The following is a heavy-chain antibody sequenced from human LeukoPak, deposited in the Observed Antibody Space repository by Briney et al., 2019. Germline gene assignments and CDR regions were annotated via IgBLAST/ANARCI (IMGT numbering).Heavy chain of an antibody. V-gene: IGHV3-30*02. Sequence: GGSLRLSCAASGFTFSSYGMHWVRQAPGKGLEWVAFIRYDGSNKYYADSVKGRFTISRDNSKNTLYLQMNSLRAEDTAVYYCTALGIYDSKRLVDYWGQGTLVTVSS. D-gene: IGHD3-22*01. CDR1: GFTFSSYG. CDR2: IRYDGSNK. J-gene: IGHJ4*02. CDR3: TALGIYDSKRLVDY.